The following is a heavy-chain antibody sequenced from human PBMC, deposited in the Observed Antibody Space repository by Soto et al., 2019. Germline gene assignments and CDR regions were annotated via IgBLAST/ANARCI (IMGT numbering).Heavy chain of an antibody. CDR1: GYTFTSYG. D-gene: IGHD2-2*01. Sequence: ASVKVSCKASGYTFTSYGISWVRQAPGQGLEWMGWISAYNGNTNYAQKLQGRVTMTTDTSTSTAYMELRSLRSDDTAVYYCAREIGLPYCSSTSCSQFDYWGQGTLVTVSS. CDR3: AREIGLPYCSSTSCSQFDY. J-gene: IGHJ4*02. CDR2: ISAYNGNT. V-gene: IGHV1-18*01.